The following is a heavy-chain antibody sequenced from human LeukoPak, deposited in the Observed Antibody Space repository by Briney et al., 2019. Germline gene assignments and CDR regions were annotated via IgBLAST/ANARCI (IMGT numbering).Heavy chain of an antibody. CDR2: IYTSGST. J-gene: IGHJ3*02. D-gene: IGHD1-26*01. CDR3: ARIYSGSYSDAFDI. CDR1: GGSISSYY. V-gene: IGHV4-4*07. Sequence: SETLSLTCTVSGGSISSYYWSWIRQPPGKGLEWIGRIYTSGSTNYNPSLKSRVTMSVDTSKNQFSLKLSSVTAADTAVYYCARIYSGSYSDAFDIWGQGTMVTVSS.